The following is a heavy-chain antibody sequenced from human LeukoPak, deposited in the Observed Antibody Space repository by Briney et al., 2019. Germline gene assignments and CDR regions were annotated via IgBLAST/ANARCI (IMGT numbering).Heavy chain of an antibody. CDR3: ARGAMATTPFFDY. CDR2: VYYTGST. V-gene: IGHV4-59*01. J-gene: IGHJ4*02. Sequence: SETLSLSCPVSGGSISNYYYWTWIRQPPGKGLEWIGYVYYTGSTNFNPSLKSRVTMSLDTSRNQFSLKLTSLTAADTAAYYCARGAMATTPFFDYWGQGTLVTVSS. CDR1: GGSISNYY. D-gene: IGHD5-24*01.